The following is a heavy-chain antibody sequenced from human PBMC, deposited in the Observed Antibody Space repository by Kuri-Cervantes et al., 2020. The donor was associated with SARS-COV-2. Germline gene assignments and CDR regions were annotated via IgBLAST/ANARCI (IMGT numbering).Heavy chain of an antibody. CDR2: VSSSSSYI. D-gene: IGHD6-13*01. CDR1: GFTFDDYA. V-gene: IGHV3-21*01. Sequence: GESLKISCAASGFTFDDYAMHWVRQAPGKGLEWVSSVSSSSSYIYYAGSVKGRFTISRDNAKNSLYLQMNSLRAEDTAVYYCARFSGSSSWYPGRYYYYMDVWGKGTTVTVSS. CDR3: ARFSGSSSWYPGRYYYYMDV. J-gene: IGHJ6*03.